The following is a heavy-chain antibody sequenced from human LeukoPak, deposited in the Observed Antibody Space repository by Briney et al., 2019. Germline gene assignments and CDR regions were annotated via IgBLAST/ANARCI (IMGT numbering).Heavy chain of an antibody. J-gene: IGHJ4*02. CDR1: GFTFSRYA. CDR2: ISYDGSNE. D-gene: IGHD3-16*01. Sequence: GGSLRLSCAASGFTFSRYAMHWVRQAPGKGLEWVAVISYDGSNEYYTDSVKGRFTISRDNAKNSLYLQMNSLTAEDTAVYYCTRVSYADGGYFDYWGQGTLVTVSS. CDR3: TRVSYADGGYFDY. V-gene: IGHV3-30-3*01.